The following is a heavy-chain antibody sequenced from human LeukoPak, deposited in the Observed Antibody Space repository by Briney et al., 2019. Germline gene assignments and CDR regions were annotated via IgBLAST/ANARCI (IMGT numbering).Heavy chain of an antibody. J-gene: IGHJ5*02. CDR2: INPNSGGT. CDR3: ARASGRRYCSSTSCPFDP. CDR1: GYTFTGYY. Sequence: ASVKASCKASGYTFTGYYMHWVRQAPGQGLEWMGWINPNSGGTNYAQKFQGRVTMTRDTSISTAYMELSRLRSDDTAVYYCARASGRRYCSSTSCPFDPWGQGTLVTVSS. V-gene: IGHV1-2*02. D-gene: IGHD2-2*01.